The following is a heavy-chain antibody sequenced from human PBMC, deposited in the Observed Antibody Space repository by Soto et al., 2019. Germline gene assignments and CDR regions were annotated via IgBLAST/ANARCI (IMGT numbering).Heavy chain of an antibody. CDR1: AGSFSGYY. Sequence: AVYAGSFSGYYWGWIRQPPEKGQEWIGESNHSGSTNYNPSLKSRVTISVDTSKNQFSLKLSSVTAADTAVYYCARRAVGYCSSTSCYRNYSSYDGMAVWGKWSAVT. D-gene: IGHD2-2*02. J-gene: IGHJ6*04. CDR3: ARRAVGYCSSTSCYRNYSSYDGMAV. V-gene: IGHV4-34*01. CDR2: SNHSGST.